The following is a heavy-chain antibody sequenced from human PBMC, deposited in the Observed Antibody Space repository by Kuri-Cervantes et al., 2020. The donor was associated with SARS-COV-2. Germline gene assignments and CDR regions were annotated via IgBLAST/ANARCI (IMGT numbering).Heavy chain of an antibody. CDR3: ARLNTHYYYGMDV. CDR2: INHSGST. V-gene: IGHV4-34*01. CDR1: GGSFSGYY. J-gene: IGHJ6*02. Sequence: SETLSLTCAVYGGSFSGYYWSWIRQPPGKGLEWIGEINHSGSTNYNPSLKSRVTISVDTSKNQFFLKLNSVTAADTAVYFCARLNTHYYYGMDVWGQGTTVTVSS.